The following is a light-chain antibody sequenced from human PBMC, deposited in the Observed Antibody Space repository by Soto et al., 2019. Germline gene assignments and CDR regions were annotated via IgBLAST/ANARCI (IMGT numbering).Light chain of an antibody. CDR2: EVS. CDR1: NSDVGGYNY. CDR3: SSYTSSILV. Sequence: QSALTQPASVSGSPGQSITISCTGTNSDVGGYNYVSWYQQYPGKAPKLMIYEVSNWPSGVSNRFSGSKSGNTASLTISGLQAEDEADYYCSSYTSSILVFGGGTKVTVL. V-gene: IGLV2-14*01. J-gene: IGLJ3*02.